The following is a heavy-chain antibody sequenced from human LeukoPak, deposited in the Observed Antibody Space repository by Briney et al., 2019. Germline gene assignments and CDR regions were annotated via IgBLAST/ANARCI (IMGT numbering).Heavy chain of an antibody. V-gene: IGHV3-30*03. CDR1: GFSFSNYG. D-gene: IGHD3-9*01. J-gene: IGHJ4*02. CDR2: ISTDGSIR. CDR3: ARQGGDILTGYLDY. Sequence: PGRSLRLSCAASGFSFSNYGMQWVRQAPGKGLEWVALISTDGSIRYYADSVQGRFTISRDNSENTLSLQMNSLRAEDTAVYYCARQGGDILTGYLDYWGQGTLVTVSS.